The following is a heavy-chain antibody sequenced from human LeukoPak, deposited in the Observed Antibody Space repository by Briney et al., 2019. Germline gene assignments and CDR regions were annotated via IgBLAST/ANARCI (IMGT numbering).Heavy chain of an antibody. Sequence: SETLSLTCAVYGGSFSGYYWSWIRQPPGKGLEWIGEINHSGSTNYNPSLKSRVTISVDTSKNQFSLKLSSVTAADTAVYYCARMYYDYVWGSYRSPALLLDYWGQGTLVTVSS. J-gene: IGHJ4*02. D-gene: IGHD3-16*02. CDR2: INHSGST. CDR3: ARMYYDYVWGSYRSPALLLDY. CDR1: GGSFSGYY. V-gene: IGHV4-34*01.